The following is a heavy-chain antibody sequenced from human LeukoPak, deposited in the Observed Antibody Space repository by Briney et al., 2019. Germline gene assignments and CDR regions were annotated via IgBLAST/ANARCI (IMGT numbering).Heavy chain of an antibody. CDR1: GFTFSSYG. J-gene: IGHJ4*02. V-gene: IGHV3-30*18. D-gene: IGHD1-26*01. CDR3: AKGARRGGSGSSYFDY. Sequence: GRSLRLSCAASGFTFSSYGMHWVRQAPGKGLEWVAVISYDGSNKYYADSVKGRFTISRDNSKNTLYLQMNSLRAEDTAVYYCAKGARRGGSGSSYFDYWGQGTLVTGSS. CDR2: ISYDGSNK.